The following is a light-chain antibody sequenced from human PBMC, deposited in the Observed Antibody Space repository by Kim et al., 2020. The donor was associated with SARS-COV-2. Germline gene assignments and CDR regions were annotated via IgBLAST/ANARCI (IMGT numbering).Light chain of an antibody. J-gene: IGKJ5*01. V-gene: IGKV1-33*01. Sequence: SVGDRVTITCQASQDITKYLNWYQQKPGKAPKLLIYDASNLETGVPSRFSGTGSGTDFTFTISSLQPEDIATYYCQQFDNLPPPFGQGTRLEIK. CDR3: QQFDNLPPP. CDR2: DAS. CDR1: QDITKY.